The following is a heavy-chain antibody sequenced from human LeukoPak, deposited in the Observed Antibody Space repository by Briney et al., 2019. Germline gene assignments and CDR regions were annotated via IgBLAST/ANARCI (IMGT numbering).Heavy chain of an antibody. CDR1: GYTFTSYA. CDR3: ARVRPPRIAVAGPFDY. Sequence: ASVKVSCKASGYTFTSYAMHWVRQAPGQRLEWMGWINAGNGNTKYSQKFQGRVTITRDTSASTAYMELSSLRSEDTAVYYCARVRPPRIAVAGPFDYWGQGTLVTVSS. J-gene: IGHJ4*02. V-gene: IGHV1-3*01. D-gene: IGHD6-19*01. CDR2: INAGNGNT.